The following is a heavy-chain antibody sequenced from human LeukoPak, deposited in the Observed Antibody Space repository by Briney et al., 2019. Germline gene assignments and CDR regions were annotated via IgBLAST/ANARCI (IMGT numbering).Heavy chain of an antibody. V-gene: IGHV4-39*01. CDR1: GRSISSSSYY. CDR2: IYYSGST. J-gene: IGHJ6*03. Sequence: PSETLSLTCTVSGRSISSSSYYWGWIRQPPGKGLEWIGSIYYSGSTYYNPSLKSRVTISVDTSKNQFSLKLSSVTAADTAVYYCASWGYCSSTSCPPDGYYYYYMDVWGKGTTVTVSS. CDR3: ASWGYCSSTSCPPDGYYYYYMDV. D-gene: IGHD2-2*01.